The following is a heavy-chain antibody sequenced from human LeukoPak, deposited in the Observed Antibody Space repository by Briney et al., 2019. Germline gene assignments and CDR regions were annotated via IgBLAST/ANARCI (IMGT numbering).Heavy chain of an antibody. V-gene: IGHV5-51*01. Sequence: GESLKISCKGSGYSFTSYWIAWVRQMPGKGLEWMGVIYPHDSDTRYSPSFQGQVTISVDKSISTAYLHFSSLKASDTAMYYCARRWYDNTGRIGAFDIWGQGTMVTVSS. CDR3: ARRWYDNTGRIGAFDI. CDR1: GYSFTSYW. J-gene: IGHJ3*02. CDR2: IYPHDSDT. D-gene: IGHD3-22*01.